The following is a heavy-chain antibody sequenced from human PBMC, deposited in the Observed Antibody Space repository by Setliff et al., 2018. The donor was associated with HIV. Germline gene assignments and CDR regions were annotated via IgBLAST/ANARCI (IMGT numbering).Heavy chain of an antibody. Sequence: GGSLRLSCEASGFSFSSSSMNWFRQAPGKGLEWVAAISYRGDYTSYADSVEGRFTISRDNAQYSLYLQMNSLRAEDTAMYYCVRGLGSPTYYFDYWGQGTLVTVSS. CDR1: GFSFSSSS. J-gene: IGHJ4*02. CDR3: VRGLGSPTYYFDY. CDR2: ISYRGDYT. V-gene: IGHV3-21*06. D-gene: IGHD3-9*01.